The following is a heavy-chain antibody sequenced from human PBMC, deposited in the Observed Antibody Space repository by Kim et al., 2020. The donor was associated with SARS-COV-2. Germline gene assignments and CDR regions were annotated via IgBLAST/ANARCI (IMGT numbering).Heavy chain of an antibody. CDR3: ARIISYNIGWYMAFDI. D-gene: IGHD6-19*01. CDR1: GGSISSYY. J-gene: IGHJ3*02. Sequence: SETLSLTCTVSGGSISSYYWSWIRQPPGKGLEWIGYIYYSGSTNYNPSLKSRVTISVDTSKNQFSLKLSSVTAADTAVYYCARIISYNIGWYMAFDIWGQGTMVTVSS. CDR2: IYYSGST. V-gene: IGHV4-59*01.